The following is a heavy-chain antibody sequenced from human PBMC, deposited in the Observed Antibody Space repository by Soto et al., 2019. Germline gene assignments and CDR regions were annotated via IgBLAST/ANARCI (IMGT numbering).Heavy chain of an antibody. D-gene: IGHD3-9*01. J-gene: IGHJ4*02. Sequence: SETLSLTCTVSGGSLSSTSYYCGWIRQPPGKGLEWIGSIYYRGSTYYNPSLQSRVTISVDTSNNHFSLKLSSATAADSFFYYCAAYEILTVYFPQYSFDYWGQGALVTVSS. CDR3: AAYEILTVYFPQYSFDY. CDR2: IYYRGST. V-gene: IGHV4-39*02. CDR1: GGSLSSTSYY.